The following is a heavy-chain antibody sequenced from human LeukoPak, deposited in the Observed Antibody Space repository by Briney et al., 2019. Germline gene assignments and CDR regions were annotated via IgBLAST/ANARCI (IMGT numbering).Heavy chain of an antibody. D-gene: IGHD5-24*01. CDR3: ARELEMATQQGYYYYMDV. CDR1: GGTFGSYA. Sequence: ASVKVSCKASGGTFGSYAISWVRRAPGQGLEWMGGIIPIFGTANYAQKFQGRVTITTDESTSTAYMELSSLRSEDTAVYYYARELEMATQQGYYYYMDVWGKGTTVTVSS. J-gene: IGHJ6*03. V-gene: IGHV1-69*05. CDR2: IIPIFGTA.